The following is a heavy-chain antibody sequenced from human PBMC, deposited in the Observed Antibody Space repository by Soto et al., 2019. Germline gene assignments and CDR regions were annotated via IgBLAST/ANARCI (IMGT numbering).Heavy chain of an antibody. Sequence: SDTVSLTFSVSGGSISSGGYYWSWIRQPPGKGLEWIGYMFYTGTTYYNPSLKSRITISMDTSKNQFSLRLTSVTAADTAEYHCARVVRFCSSPSCRGRNWFDPWGQGTRVTVSS. V-gene: IGHV4-30-4*02. CDR3: ARVVRFCSSPSCRGRNWFDP. CDR1: GGSISSGGYY. J-gene: IGHJ5*02. D-gene: IGHD2-2*01. CDR2: MFYTGTT.